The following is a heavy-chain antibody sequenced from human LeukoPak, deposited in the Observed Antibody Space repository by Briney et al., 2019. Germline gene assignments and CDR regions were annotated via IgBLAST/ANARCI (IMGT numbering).Heavy chain of an antibody. Sequence: ASVKVSCKASGYTFTVYYMHWVRQAPGQGLEWMGWINPNSGGTSYAQKFQGRVTMSRDTSISTVYMELSRLRSDDTAVYYCARVGESSNYYYYYMDVWGKGTTVTVSS. D-gene: IGHD1-26*01. CDR3: ARVGESSNYYYYYMDV. CDR2: INPNSGGT. J-gene: IGHJ6*03. CDR1: GYTFTVYY. V-gene: IGHV1-2*02.